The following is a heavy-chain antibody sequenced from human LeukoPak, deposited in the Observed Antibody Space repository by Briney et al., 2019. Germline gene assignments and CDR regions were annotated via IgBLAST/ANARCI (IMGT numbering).Heavy chain of an antibody. CDR1: GYTFTSYG. D-gene: IGHD6-6*01. CDR2: ISTYNGNT. Sequence: ASVKVSCKASGYTFTSYGISWVRQAPGQGLEWMGWISTYNGNTNNAQQLQDRVTMTTDTSTSTAHMELRSLRSDDTAVYYCARSPRPTYFDYWGQGTLVTVSS. CDR3: ARSPRPTYFDY. J-gene: IGHJ4*02. V-gene: IGHV1-18*01.